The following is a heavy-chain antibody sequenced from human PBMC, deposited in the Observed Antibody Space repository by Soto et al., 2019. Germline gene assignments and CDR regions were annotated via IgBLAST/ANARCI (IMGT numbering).Heavy chain of an antibody. Sequence: QVQLQESGPGLVKPSQTLSLTCTVSGGSISSGGYYWSWIRQHPGKGLEWIGYIYYSGSTYYNPSLKSRVTISVDTSKNQFSLKLSSVTAADTAVYYCARDTADCSGGSCYLFFAFDIWSQGTMVTVSS. CDR2: IYYSGST. J-gene: IGHJ3*02. CDR1: GGSISSGGYY. CDR3: ARDTADCSGGSCYLFFAFDI. D-gene: IGHD2-15*01. V-gene: IGHV4-31*03.